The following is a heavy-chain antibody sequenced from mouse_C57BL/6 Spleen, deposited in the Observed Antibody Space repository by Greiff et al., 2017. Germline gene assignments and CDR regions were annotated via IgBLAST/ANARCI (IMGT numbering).Heavy chain of an antibody. V-gene: IGHV5-6*01. CDR2: ISSGGSYT. D-gene: IGHD2-5*01. CDR3: ARQDYSNPYFDY. Sequence: EVKLMESGGDLVKPGGSLKLSCAASGFTFSSYGMSWVRQTPDKRLEWVATISSGGSYTYYPDSVKGRFTISRDNAKNTLYLQMSSLKSEDTAMYYCARQDYSNPYFDYWGQGTTLTVSS. J-gene: IGHJ2*01. CDR1: GFTFSSYG.